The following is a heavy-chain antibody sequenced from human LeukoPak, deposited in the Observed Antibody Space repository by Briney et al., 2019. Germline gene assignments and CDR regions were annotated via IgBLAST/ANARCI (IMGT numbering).Heavy chain of an antibody. D-gene: IGHD5-12*01. Sequence: SETLSLTCTVSGGSISSYYWSWIRQPPGKGLEWIGYIYYSGSTNYNPSLKSRVTISVDTSKNQFPLKLSSVTAADTAVYYCARSGGYSGYDKKGRFDYWGQGTLVTVSS. J-gene: IGHJ4*02. CDR3: ARSGGYSGYDKKGRFDY. V-gene: IGHV4-59*01. CDR2: IYYSGST. CDR1: GGSISSYY.